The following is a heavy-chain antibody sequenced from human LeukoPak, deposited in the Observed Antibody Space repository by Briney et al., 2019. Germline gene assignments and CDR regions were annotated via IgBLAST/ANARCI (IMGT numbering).Heavy chain of an antibody. J-gene: IGHJ6*02. Sequence: PGGSLRLSCAASGFTFSSYAMSWVRQAPGKGLEWVSAISGSGGSTYYADSVKGRFTISRDNSKNTLYLQMNSLRAEDTAVYYCARERTPATGKTPYYYYGMDVWGQGTTVTVSS. V-gene: IGHV3-23*01. CDR3: ARERTPATGKTPYYYYGMDV. D-gene: IGHD6-13*01. CDR2: ISGSGGST. CDR1: GFTFSSYA.